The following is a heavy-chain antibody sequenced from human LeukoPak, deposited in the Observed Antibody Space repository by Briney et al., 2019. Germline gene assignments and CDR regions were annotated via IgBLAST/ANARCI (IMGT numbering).Heavy chain of an antibody. CDR1: GFALSSDG. J-gene: IGHJ4*02. CDR2: LRHDGTYE. V-gene: IGHV3-30*02. CDR3: ASGGPTRGTLAY. Sequence: GGSLRLSCAASGFALSSDGMYWVRQTPDKGLEWVAYLRHDGTYEKYADSVKGRFTISRDNSKNTLSLQMDTLRVEDTALYYCASGGPTRGTLAYWGQGTLVTVSS. D-gene: IGHD1-26*01.